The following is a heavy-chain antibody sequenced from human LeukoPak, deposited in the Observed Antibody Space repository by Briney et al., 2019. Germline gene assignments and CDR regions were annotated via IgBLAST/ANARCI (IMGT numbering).Heavy chain of an antibody. J-gene: IGHJ3*02. CDR1: GYTFTGYY. Sequence: ASVKVSRKASGYTFTGYYMHWVRQAPGQGLEWMGWINPNSGGTNYAQKFQGRVTMTRDTSISTAYMELSRLRSDDTAVYYCARDFWSGYVDAFDIWGQGTMVTVSS. CDR2: INPNSGGT. CDR3: ARDFWSGYVDAFDI. D-gene: IGHD3-3*01. V-gene: IGHV1-2*02.